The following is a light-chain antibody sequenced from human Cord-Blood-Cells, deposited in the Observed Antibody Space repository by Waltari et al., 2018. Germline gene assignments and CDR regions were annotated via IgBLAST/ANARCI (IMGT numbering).Light chain of an antibody. J-gene: IGLJ3*02. CDR2: EVS. CDR1: SRDVGSYNL. CDR3: CSYAGSSTWV. Sequence: QSALTQPASVSGSPGQSITISCTGTSRDVGSYNLVSRYQQHPGKAPKLMIYEVSKRPSGVSNRFSGSKSGNTASLTISGLQAEDEADYYCCSYAGSSTWVFGGGTKLTVL. V-gene: IGLV2-23*02.